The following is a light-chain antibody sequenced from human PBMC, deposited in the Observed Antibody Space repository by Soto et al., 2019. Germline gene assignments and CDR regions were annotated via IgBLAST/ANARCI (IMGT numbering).Light chain of an antibody. CDR2: AAS. J-gene: IGKJ1*01. V-gene: IGKV3-15*01. Sequence: EIVMKQSPVTLSVSTGERATLSCRASQRVGSNLAWYQQKLGQAPRLLIYAASTRATGIPARFSGSGSGTEFTLTISSLQSEDFAVYYCQQYNNWWTFGQGTKVDIK. CDR3: QQYNNWWT. CDR1: QRVGSN.